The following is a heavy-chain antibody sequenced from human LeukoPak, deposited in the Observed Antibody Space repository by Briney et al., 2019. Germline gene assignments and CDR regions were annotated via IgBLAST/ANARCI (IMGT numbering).Heavy chain of an antibody. Sequence: SETLSLTCGVSGGSISSTNWWSWVRQPPGQGLEWIGEISLTGETNYNPSLNGRVTMSLDESRNQLSLDLTSVTAADTAVYYCARHRAYSSSSPFDYWGQGTLVTVSS. CDR3: ARHRAYSSSSPFDY. D-gene: IGHD6-6*01. CDR2: ISLTGET. CDR1: GGSISSTNW. J-gene: IGHJ4*02. V-gene: IGHV4-4*02.